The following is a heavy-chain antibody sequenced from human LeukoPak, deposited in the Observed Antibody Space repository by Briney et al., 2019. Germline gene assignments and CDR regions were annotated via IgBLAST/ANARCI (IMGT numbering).Heavy chain of an antibody. V-gene: IGHV3-48*02. CDR3: ASRHSSTWTFEY. J-gene: IGHJ4*02. Sequence: PGGSLRLSRAASGFTFSSQSMSWVRQATGKGLEWVSHISSRSSTIYYADSVKGRFTISRDNAKNSLYLQMDSLRDEETAMYYCASRHSSTWTFEYWGQGTLVTVSS. CDR2: ISSRSSTI. CDR1: GFTFSSQS. D-gene: IGHD6-13*01.